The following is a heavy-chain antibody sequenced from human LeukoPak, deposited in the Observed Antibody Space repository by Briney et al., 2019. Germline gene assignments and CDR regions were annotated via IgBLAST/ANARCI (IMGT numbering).Heavy chain of an antibody. CDR2: IRYDGSNK. Sequence: PGGSLRLSCAASGFTFSSYGMHWVRQAPGKGLEWVAFIRYDGSNKYYADSVKGRFTISRDNSKNTLYLQMNSLRAEDTAVYYCAKPTADIAAPTGYWGQGTLVTVSS. J-gene: IGHJ4*02. CDR3: AKPTADIAAPTGY. V-gene: IGHV3-30*02. D-gene: IGHD6-13*01. CDR1: GFTFSSYG.